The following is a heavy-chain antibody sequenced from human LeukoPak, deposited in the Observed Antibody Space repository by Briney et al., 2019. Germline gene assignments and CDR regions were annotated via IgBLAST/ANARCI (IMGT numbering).Heavy chain of an antibody. V-gene: IGHV1-69*05. CDR1: GGTFSSYA. J-gene: IGHJ4*02. D-gene: IGHD6-13*01. CDR3: ARDGSSSWDAYYFDY. Sequence: SVKVSCKASGGTFSSYAISWVRQAPGQGLEWMGRIIPIFGTANYAQKFQGRVTITTDESTSTAYMELSSLRSEDTAVYYCARDGSSSWDAYYFDYWGQGTLVTVS. CDR2: IIPIFGTA.